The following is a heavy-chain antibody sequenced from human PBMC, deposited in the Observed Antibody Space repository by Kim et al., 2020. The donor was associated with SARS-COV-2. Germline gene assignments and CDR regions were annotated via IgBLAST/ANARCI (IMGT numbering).Heavy chain of an antibody. CDR2: ISSSGSTI. CDR1: GFTFSDYY. V-gene: IGHV3-11*04. J-gene: IGHJ6*02. CDR3: AGAGGYCSSTSCYARYAKWDYYYYYGMDV. Sequence: GGSLRLSCAASGFTFSDYYMSWIRQAPGKGLEWVSYISSSGSTIYYADSVKGRFTISRDNAKNSLYLQMNSLRAEDTAVYYCAGAGGYCSSTSCYARYAKWDYYYYYGMDVWGQGTTVTVSS. D-gene: IGHD2-2*01.